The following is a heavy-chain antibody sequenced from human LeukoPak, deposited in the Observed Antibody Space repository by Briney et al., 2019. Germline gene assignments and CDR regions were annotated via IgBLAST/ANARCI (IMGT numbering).Heavy chain of an antibody. CDR1: GFTFSSYS. D-gene: IGHD3-16*01. J-gene: IGHJ5*02. V-gene: IGHV3-7*01. CDR3: VRQMIRFWFDP. Sequence: GGSLRLSCAASGFTFSSYSMNWVRQAPGKGLEWVADINPEGSQKYSVDSVKGRFTISRDNARNAVFLQMNSLRDDDTAVYYCVRQMIRFWFDPWGQGSRVTVSS. CDR2: INPEGSQK.